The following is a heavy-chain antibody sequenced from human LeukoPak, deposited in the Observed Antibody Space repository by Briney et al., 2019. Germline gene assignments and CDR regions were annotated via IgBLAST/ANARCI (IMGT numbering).Heavy chain of an antibody. Sequence: SETLSLTCTVSGGSISSSYWSWIRQPPGRGLEWIGYIYYSGSINYNPSLKSRVTISLDTSKNQFSLKLSSVTAADTAVYYCARRGDSGFFYAMDVWGQGTTVTVSS. CDR1: GGSISSSY. CDR3: ARRGDSGFFYAMDV. D-gene: IGHD2-21*01. J-gene: IGHJ6*01. CDR2: IYYSGSI. V-gene: IGHV4-59*08.